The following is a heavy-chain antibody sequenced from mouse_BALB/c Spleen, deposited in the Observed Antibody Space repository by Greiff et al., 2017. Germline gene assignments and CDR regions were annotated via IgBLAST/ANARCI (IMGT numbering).Heavy chain of an antibody. CDR2: ISYSGST. CDR1: GYSITSDYA. V-gene: IGHV3-2*02. CDR3: ARHYYGNYEAMDY. D-gene: IGHD2-1*01. Sequence: EVKLQESGPGLVKPSQSLSLTCTVTGYSITSDYAWNWIRQFPGNKLEWMGNISYSGSTSYNPSLKSRISITRDTSKNQFFLQLNSVTTEDTATYYCARHYYGNYEAMDYWGQGTSVTVSS. J-gene: IGHJ4*01.